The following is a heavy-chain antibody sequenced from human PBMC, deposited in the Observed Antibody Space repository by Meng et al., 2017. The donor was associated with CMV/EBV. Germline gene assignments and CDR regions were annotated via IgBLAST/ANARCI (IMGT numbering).Heavy chain of an antibody. V-gene: IGHV4-34*01. Sequence: QVLLQHGGAGVVKPSETLSLTCAVYGGSFSGYYWSWIRQPPGKGLEWIGEINHSGSTNYNPSLKSRVTISVDTSKNQFSLKPSSVTAADTAAYYCARPKGGSLLRAPFDYWGQGTLVTVSS. CDR1: GGSFSGYY. D-gene: IGHD2-15*01. CDR3: ARPKGGSLLRAPFDY. J-gene: IGHJ4*02. CDR2: INHSGST.